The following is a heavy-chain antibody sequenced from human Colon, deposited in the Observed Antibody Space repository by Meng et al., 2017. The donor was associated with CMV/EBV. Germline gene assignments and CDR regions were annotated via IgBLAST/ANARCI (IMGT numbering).Heavy chain of an antibody. J-gene: IGHJ5*01. CDR3: AREGYSPPIVGALGS. V-gene: IGHV4-39*07. Sequence: CTVSGGSITDTYAYWGWVRQSPGKGLEWIGDVYFSGGARYNPSLKSRVTISVDTSKNQFSLRVNSVTAADTAVYYCAREGYSPPIVGALGSWGQGTLVTVSS. CDR1: GGSITDTYAY. D-gene: IGHD1-26*01. CDR2: VYFSGGA.